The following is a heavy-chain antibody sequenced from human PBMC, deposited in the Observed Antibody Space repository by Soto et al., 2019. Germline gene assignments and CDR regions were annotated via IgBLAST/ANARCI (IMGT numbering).Heavy chain of an antibody. D-gene: IGHD2-21*01. CDR2: INAGSGNT. Sequence: QVQLVQSGAEVKKPGASVKVSCKASGYTFTTYPIHWVRQAPGQRLEWMGWINAGSGNTKYSQKFQGRVTLSRDTSASTAYMEVSSLRSEDTAVYYCATPSPLCVREFGGCDFQHWGQGTLVTVSS. CDR1: GYTFTTYP. V-gene: IGHV1-3*01. J-gene: IGHJ1*01. CDR3: ATPSPLCVREFGGCDFQH.